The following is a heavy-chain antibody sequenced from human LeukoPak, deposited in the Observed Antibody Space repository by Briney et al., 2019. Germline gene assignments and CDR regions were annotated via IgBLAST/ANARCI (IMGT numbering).Heavy chain of an antibody. Sequence: ASVKVSCKASGYTFTSYYMHWVRQAPGQGPEWMGIINPSGGGTSYAQKFQGRVTMTRDTSTSTVYMELSSLRSEDTAVYYCARDGSGWSDYDYWGQGTLVTVSS. CDR2: INPSGGGT. D-gene: IGHD6-19*01. CDR3: ARDGSGWSDYDY. CDR1: GYTFTSYY. J-gene: IGHJ4*02. V-gene: IGHV1-46*01.